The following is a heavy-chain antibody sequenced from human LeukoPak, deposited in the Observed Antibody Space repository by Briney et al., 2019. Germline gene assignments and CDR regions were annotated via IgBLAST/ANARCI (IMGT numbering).Heavy chain of an antibody. CDR1: GFTFSSYA. CDR2: ISGSGGST. V-gene: IGHV3-23*01. J-gene: IGHJ6*02. Sequence: PGGSLRLSCAASGFTFSSYAMSWVRQAPGKGLEWVSAISGSGGSTYYADSVKGRFTISRDNSKNTLYLQMNSLRAEDTAVYYCGKAGASGYSSGWYGDYYYYYGMDVWGQGTTVTVSS. CDR3: GKAGASGYSSGWYGDYYYYYGMDV. D-gene: IGHD6-19*01.